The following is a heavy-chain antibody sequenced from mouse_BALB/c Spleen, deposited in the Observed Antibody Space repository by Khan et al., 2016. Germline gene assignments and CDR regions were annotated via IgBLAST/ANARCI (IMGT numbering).Heavy chain of an antibody. CDR1: GDSITSGY. Sequence: EVQLQESGPSLVKPSQTLSLTCSVTGDSITSGYWNWIRKFPGHKLEYMGYISYIGSTYYNPSLKSRISITRDTSKNQYYLQLNSVTTEDTATYYCARSNRNDAWFAFWGQGTLVTVSA. V-gene: IGHV3-8*02. CDR2: ISYIGST. J-gene: IGHJ3*01. D-gene: IGHD2-14*01. CDR3: ARSNRNDAWFAF.